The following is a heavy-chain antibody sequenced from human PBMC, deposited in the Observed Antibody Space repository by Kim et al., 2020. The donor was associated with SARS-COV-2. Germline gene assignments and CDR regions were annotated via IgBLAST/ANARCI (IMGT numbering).Heavy chain of an antibody. CDR2: IYYSGST. CDR3: ARPVNSGSYCWFDP. V-gene: IGHV4-39*01. J-gene: IGHJ5*02. Sequence: SETLSLTCTVSGGSISSSSYYWGWIRQPPGKGLEWIGSIYYSGSTYYNPSLKSRVTISVDTSKNQFSLKLSSVTAADTAVYYCARPVNSGSYCWFDPWGQGTLVTVSS. D-gene: IGHD1-26*01. CDR1: GGSISSSSYY.